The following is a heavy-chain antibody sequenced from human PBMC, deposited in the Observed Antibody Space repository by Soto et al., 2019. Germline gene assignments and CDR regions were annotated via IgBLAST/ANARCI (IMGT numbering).Heavy chain of an antibody. J-gene: IGHJ6*01. CDR1: GFTFTSSA. V-gene: IGHV1-58*01. CDR2: IVVGSGNT. CDR3: AADLGYCSGGSCFGRYDDYYYGMDV. D-gene: IGHD2-15*01. Sequence: SVKVSCKASGFTFTSSAVQWVRQARGQRLEWIGWIVVGSGNTNYAQKFQERVTITRDMSTSTAYMELSSLRSEDTAVYYCAADLGYCSGGSCFGRYDDYYYGMDVWGQGTTVTVSS.